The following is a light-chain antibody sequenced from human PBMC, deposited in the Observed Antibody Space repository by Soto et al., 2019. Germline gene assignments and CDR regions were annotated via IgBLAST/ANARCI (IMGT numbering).Light chain of an antibody. CDR1: QLISSW. CDR2: KAS. CDR3: QQYDKYWT. Sequence: DTPATQSPSILAASFGVGVTITCRASQLISSWLAWYQQKPGKAPKLLIYKASRLERGVPSRFSGSESGTEFTLTITSLQADDFATYYCQQYDKYWTFGQGTKVDIK. V-gene: IGKV1-5*03. J-gene: IGKJ1*01.